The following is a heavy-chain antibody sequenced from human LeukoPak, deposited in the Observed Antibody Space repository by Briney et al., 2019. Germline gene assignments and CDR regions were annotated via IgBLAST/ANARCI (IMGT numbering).Heavy chain of an antibody. J-gene: IGHJ4*02. Sequence: SETLSLTCAVYGGSFSGYYWSWIRQPPGKELEWIGEINHSGSTNYNPSLKSRVTISVDTSKNQFSLKLSSVTAADTAVYYCAREGIVRTYDQWGQGTLVTVSS. CDR2: INHSGST. CDR3: AREGIVRTYDQ. CDR1: GGSFSGYY. V-gene: IGHV4-34*01. D-gene: IGHD2/OR15-2a*01.